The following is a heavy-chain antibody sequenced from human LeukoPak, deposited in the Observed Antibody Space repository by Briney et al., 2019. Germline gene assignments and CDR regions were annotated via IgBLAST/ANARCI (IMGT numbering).Heavy chain of an antibody. V-gene: IGHV3-23*01. D-gene: IGHD3-3*01. CDR2: IAGSGTGT. CDR3: TKGGWSGSPLNWFDP. J-gene: IGHJ5*02. CDR1: GFTFSSCG. Sequence: PGGPLRLSCVGSGFTFSSCGMSWVRQAPGKGLEWVSGIAGSGTGTYYADSVKGRFTISRDNSKNTVYLQMNSLRAEDTAVYYCTKGGWSGSPLNWFDPWGQGTLVTVSS.